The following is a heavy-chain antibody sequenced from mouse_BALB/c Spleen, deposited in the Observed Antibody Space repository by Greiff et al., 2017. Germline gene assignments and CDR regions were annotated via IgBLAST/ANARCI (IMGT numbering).Heavy chain of an antibody. Sequence: EVQLQQSGAELVKPGASVKLSCTASGFNIKDTYMHWVKQRPEQGLEWIGRIDPANGNTKYDPKFQGKATITADTSSNTAYLQLSSLTSEDTAVYYCARSRYGSSYGYWGQGTTLTVSS. D-gene: IGHD1-1*01. CDR3: ARSRYGSSYGY. J-gene: IGHJ2*01. CDR2: IDPANGNT. V-gene: IGHV14-3*02. CDR1: GFNIKDTY.